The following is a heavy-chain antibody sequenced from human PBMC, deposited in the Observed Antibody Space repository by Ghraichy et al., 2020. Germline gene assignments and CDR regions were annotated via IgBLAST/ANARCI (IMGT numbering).Heavy chain of an antibody. CDR2: VSASDFST. CDR3: AKDHFYYNRSAYYYGYFDY. V-gene: IGHV3-23*01. J-gene: IGHJ4*02. D-gene: IGHD3-22*01. CDR1: GFTFSSYA. Sequence: GESLNISCAASGFTFSSYAMNWVRQAPGKGLEWVSTVSASDFSTYYADSVKGRFTISRDNSKNTLYLQMNSLRVEDTAVYYCAKDHFYYNRSAYYYGYFDYWGQGALVTVSS.